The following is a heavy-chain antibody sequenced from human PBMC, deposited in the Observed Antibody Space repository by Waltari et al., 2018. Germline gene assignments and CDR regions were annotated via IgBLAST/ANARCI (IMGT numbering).Heavy chain of an antibody. Sequence: EVQLVESGGGLLQPGGSLRLSCAASGFNVRFNFMAWLRQAPGKGLQWVSFFDTSDTTYYADSVKGRFTISRDTSKNTVFLQMNSLRADDTAVYYCARASIRNVDTPFFGAFQHWGQGTLVSVSS. D-gene: IGHD3-16*01. CDR2: FDTSDTT. CDR3: ARASIRNVDTPFFGAFQH. J-gene: IGHJ1*01. V-gene: IGHV3-53*01. CDR1: GFNVRFNF.